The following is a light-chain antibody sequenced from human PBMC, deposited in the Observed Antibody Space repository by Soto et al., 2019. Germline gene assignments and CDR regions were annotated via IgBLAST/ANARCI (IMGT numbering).Light chain of an antibody. CDR3: AAWDDSLSVVV. Sequence: VLTQPPSASGTPGQRVTISCSGSSSNIGSNYVYWYQQLPGTAPKLLIYRNNQRPSGVPDRFSGSKSGTSASLAISGLRSEDEADYYCAAWDDSLSVVVFGGGTKLTVL. J-gene: IGLJ2*01. CDR2: RNN. V-gene: IGLV1-47*01. CDR1: SSNIGSNY.